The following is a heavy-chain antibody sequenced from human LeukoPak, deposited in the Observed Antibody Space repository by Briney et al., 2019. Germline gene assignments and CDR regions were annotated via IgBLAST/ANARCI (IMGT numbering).Heavy chain of an antibody. Sequence: ASVKVSCKVSGYTLTELSMHWVRQAPGKGLEWMGGFDPEDGETIYAQKFQGRVTMTEDTSTDTAYMELSSLRSEDTALYYCATLPYVATIGYYYYMDAWGKGTTVTVSS. D-gene: IGHD5-12*01. CDR2: FDPEDGET. CDR1: GYTLTELS. CDR3: ATLPYVATIGYYYYMDA. J-gene: IGHJ6*03. V-gene: IGHV1-24*01.